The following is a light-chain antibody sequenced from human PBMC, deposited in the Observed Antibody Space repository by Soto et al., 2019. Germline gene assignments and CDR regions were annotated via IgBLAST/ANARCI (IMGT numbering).Light chain of an antibody. CDR1: QTIGRNY. CDR3: QQYANSPLLT. CDR2: GTS. V-gene: IGKV3-20*01. J-gene: IGKJ4*01. Sequence: EIVLTQSPGTLSLSPGETATLSCRASQTIGRNYLAWYQQKPGQAPRLLIFGTSTRATGIPDRFSGSGSGTDFTLSISRLEPEDFAVYYCQQYANSPLLTFGGGTKVEI.